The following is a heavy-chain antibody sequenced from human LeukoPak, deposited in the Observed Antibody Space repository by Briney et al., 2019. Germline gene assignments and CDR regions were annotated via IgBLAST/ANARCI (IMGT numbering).Heavy chain of an antibody. D-gene: IGHD2-15*01. V-gene: IGHV4-59*01. CDR3: AGDGGI. CDR2: IHYSGST. Sequence: PSETLSLTCTVSGGSISSYYWSWIRQPPGKGLEWIGYIHYSGSTNYNPSLKSRVTISVDTSKNQFSLKVTSVTAADTAVYYCAGDGGIWGQGTMVTGSS. CDR1: GGSISSYY. J-gene: IGHJ3*02.